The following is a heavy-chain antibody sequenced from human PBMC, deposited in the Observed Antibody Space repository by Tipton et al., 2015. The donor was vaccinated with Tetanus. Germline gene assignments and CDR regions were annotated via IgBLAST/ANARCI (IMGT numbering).Heavy chain of an antibody. CDR1: GDSVSRNNIA. CDR3: VRGQVSAMDV. V-gene: IGHV6-1*01. CDR2: TYYASKWVN. J-gene: IGHJ6*02. Sequence: LVKPTQTLSLTCAISGDSVSRNNIAWNWIRQSPSRGLEWLGRTYYASKWVNNYAASVKSRLNINPDPSKNQFSLHLSSVTPEDSAVYYCVRGQVSAMDVWGQGTTVIVSS.